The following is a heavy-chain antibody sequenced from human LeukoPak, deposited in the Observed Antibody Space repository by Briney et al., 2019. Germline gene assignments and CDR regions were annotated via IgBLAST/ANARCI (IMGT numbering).Heavy chain of an antibody. CDR2: NNWNGGST. CDR1: GFTFDDYG. CDR3: ARDPYSGAYSEGYYYYYMDV. D-gene: IGHD1-26*01. V-gene: IGHV3-20*04. J-gene: IGHJ6*03. Sequence: GGSLRLSCAASGFTFDDYGMSWVRQAPGKGLEWVSGNNWNGGSTGYADSVKGRFTISRDNAQNSLYLQMNSLRAEDTAVYYCARDPYSGAYSEGYYYYYMDVWGTGTTVTVSS.